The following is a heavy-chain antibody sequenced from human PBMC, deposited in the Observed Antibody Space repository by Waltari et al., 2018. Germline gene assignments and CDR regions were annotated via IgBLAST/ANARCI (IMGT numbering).Heavy chain of an antibody. CDR1: GFTFSAHH. CDR2: NTNKANSYTT. J-gene: IGHJ4*02. D-gene: IGHD5-18*01. Sequence: EVQLVESGGGLVQPGGSLRLSCAASGFTFSAHHMAWVRQAPGKGLEFVGRNTNKANSYTTEYAASVKGRFTISRDESKKSLYLQMNSLKTEDTAVYYCARKAYIYVQGGYFDYWGQGTLVTVSS. CDR3: ARKAYIYVQGGYFDY. V-gene: IGHV3-72*01.